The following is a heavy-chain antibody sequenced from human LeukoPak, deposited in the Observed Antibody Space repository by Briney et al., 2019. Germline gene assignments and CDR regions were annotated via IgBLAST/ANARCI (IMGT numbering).Heavy chain of an antibody. J-gene: IGHJ3*02. Sequence: PGDSVRLFCAASGLTLSSYAMQGVRQAPGKGLEGVAVISYYGSKKYYAASVKGRFTISRDNAKNTLHLQMNSLRAEDTAVYYCERGTFTTVTDAFDIWGQGTMVTVSS. V-gene: IGHV3-30*04. CDR3: ERGTFTTVTDAFDI. D-gene: IGHD4-17*01. CDR1: GLTLSSYA. CDR2: ISYYGSKK.